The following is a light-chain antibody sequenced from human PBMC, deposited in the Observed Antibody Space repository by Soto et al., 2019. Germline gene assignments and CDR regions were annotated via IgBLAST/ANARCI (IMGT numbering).Light chain of an antibody. CDR3: AAGDDSQGGRV. CDR2: RNN. CDR1: SSNIGSNY. J-gene: IGLJ1*01. V-gene: IGLV1-47*03. Sequence: QSVLTQPPSASGTPGQRVTISCSGSSSNIGSNYVYWYQQLPGTAPKLLIYRNNQRPSGVPDRFSGSKSGTSASLAISGPWSEEEDDYYEAAGDDSQGGRVVGTGTKVPVL.